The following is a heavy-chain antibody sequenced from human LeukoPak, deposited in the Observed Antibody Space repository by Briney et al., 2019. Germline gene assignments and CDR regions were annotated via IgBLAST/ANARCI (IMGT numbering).Heavy chain of an antibody. CDR1: GGSISSYY. D-gene: IGHD3-10*01. CDR2: IYISGST. J-gene: IGHJ3*02. CDR3: ARDPGHYGSGARGAFDI. V-gene: IGHV4-4*07. Sequence: SETLSLTCTVSGGSISSYYWSWIRQPAGKGLEWIGRIYISGSTNYNPSLKSRVTMSVDTSKNQFSLKLSSVTAADTAVYYCARDPGHYGSGARGAFDIWGQGTMVTVSS.